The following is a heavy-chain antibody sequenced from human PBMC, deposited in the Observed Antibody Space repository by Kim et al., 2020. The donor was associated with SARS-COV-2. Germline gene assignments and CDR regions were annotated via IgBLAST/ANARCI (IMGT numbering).Heavy chain of an antibody. Sequence: SVKGRFTISRDNAKNSLYLQMNSLRAEDTALYYCAKSYDIFSGYYYGMDVWGQGTTVTVSS. J-gene: IGHJ6*02. CDR3: AKSYDIFSGYYYGMDV. D-gene: IGHD3-9*01. V-gene: IGHV3-9*01.